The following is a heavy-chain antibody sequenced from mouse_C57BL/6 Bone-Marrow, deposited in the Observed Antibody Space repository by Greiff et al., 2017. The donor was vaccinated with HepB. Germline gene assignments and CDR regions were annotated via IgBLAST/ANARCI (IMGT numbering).Heavy chain of an antibody. CDR3: ARHCDYGSSYWYFDV. Sequence: DVHLVESGGGLVQPGGSLKLSCAASGFTFSDYYMYWVRQTPEKRLEWVAYISNGGGSTYYPDTVKGRFTISRDNAKNTLYLQMSRLKSEDTAMYYCARHCDYGSSYWYFDVWGTGTTVTVSS. J-gene: IGHJ1*03. V-gene: IGHV5-12*01. CDR1: GFTFSDYY. D-gene: IGHD1-1*01. CDR2: ISNGGGST.